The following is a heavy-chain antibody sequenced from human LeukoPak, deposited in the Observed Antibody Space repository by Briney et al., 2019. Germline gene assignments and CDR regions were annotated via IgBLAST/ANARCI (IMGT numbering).Heavy chain of an antibody. V-gene: IGHV1-18*01. CDR3: VRKNSGYDWKVAFDI. J-gene: IGHJ3*02. CDR1: NYTFTTYG. CDR2: ISAYNGNT. Sequence: GASVKVSCKASNYTFTTYGINWVRQAPGQGLEWMGWISAYNGNTNYAQNLQGRVTMTTDTSTSTAYMELRSLRSDDTAVYYCVRKNSGYDWKVAFDIWGQGTMVTVSS. D-gene: IGHD5-12*01.